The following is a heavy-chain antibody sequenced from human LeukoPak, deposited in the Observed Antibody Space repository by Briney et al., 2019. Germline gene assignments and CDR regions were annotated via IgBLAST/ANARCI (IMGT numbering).Heavy chain of an antibody. V-gene: IGHV1-46*01. J-gene: IGHJ4*02. CDR1: GYTFTNYL. D-gene: IGHD2-8*02. CDR3: VREESGGYFDY. CDR2: ITPSVDTT. Sequence: GASVKVSCKASGYTFTNYLLHWVRQAPGQGLEWVGRITPSVDTTNYAQKFRDRVTMTRDTSTSTVYMKLSSLRSEDTAVYHCVREESGGYFDYWGQGTLVTVSS.